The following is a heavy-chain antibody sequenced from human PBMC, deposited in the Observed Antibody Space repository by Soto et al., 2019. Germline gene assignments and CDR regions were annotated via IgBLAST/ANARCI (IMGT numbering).Heavy chain of an antibody. CDR3: ARDLAVAGIHWFDP. V-gene: IGHV1-18*01. J-gene: IGHJ5*02. Sequence: GASVKVSCKASGYTFTSYGISWVRQAPGQGLEWMGWISAYNGNTNYAQKLQGRVTMTTDTSTSTTYMELRSLRSDDTAVYYCARDLAVAGIHWFDPWGQGTLVTVSS. CDR1: GYTFTSYG. CDR2: ISAYNGNT. D-gene: IGHD6-19*01.